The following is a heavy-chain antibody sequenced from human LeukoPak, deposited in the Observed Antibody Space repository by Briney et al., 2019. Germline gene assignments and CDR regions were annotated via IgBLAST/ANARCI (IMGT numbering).Heavy chain of an antibody. CDR3: AKDFRIGYSAHFDY. Sequence: GGSLRLSCAASGFTVSSNYMSWVRQAPGKGLEWVSVIYSGGSTYYADSVKGRFTISRDNSKNTLYLQMNSLRAEDTAVYYCAKDFRIGYSAHFDYWGQGALVAVSS. CDR2: IYSGGST. J-gene: IGHJ4*02. V-gene: IGHV3-53*01. D-gene: IGHD2-21*01. CDR1: GFTVSSNY.